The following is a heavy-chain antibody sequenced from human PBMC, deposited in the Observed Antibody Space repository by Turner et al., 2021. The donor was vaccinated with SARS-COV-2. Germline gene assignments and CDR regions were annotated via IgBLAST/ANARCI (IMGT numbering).Heavy chain of an antibody. J-gene: IGHJ6*02. CDR2: IIPIFGTA. CDR3: ARAREDIVVVPAAMRSGYYGMDV. D-gene: IGHD2-2*01. Sequence: QVQLVQSGAEVKKPGSSVKVSCKASGGTFRSYAISWVRQAPGQGLEWMGGIIPIFGTAKYAQKFQGRVTITADESTSTAYMELSSLRSEDTAVYYCARAREDIVVVPAAMRSGYYGMDVWGQGTTVTVSS. CDR1: GGTFRSYA. V-gene: IGHV1-69*01.